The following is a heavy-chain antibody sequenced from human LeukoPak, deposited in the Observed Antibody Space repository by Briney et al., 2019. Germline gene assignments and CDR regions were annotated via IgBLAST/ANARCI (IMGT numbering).Heavy chain of an antibody. Sequence: SQTLSLTCTVSGGSISSGGYYWSWIRQHPGTGLEWIGYIYYSGSTYYDPSLKSRVTISVDPSKNQFSLKLSSVTAADTAVYYCARGRGELLQGFDYWGQGTLVTVSS. CDR2: IYYSGST. V-gene: IGHV4-30-4*08. CDR1: GGSISSGGYY. J-gene: IGHJ4*02. D-gene: IGHD1-26*01. CDR3: ARGRGELLQGFDY.